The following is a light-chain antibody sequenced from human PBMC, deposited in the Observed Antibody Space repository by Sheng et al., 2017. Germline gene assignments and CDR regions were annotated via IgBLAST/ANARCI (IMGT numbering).Light chain of an antibody. Sequence: SYELTQPSSVSVSPGQTARITCSGDVLAKKIIFGGSSRSQARPLYLVIYKDTERPSGIPARFSGSSSGTTVTLTISGAQVDDEADYYCYSVAGNNLGVFGGGTKLTVL. J-gene: IGLJ3*02. CDR2: KDT. CDR3: YSVAGNNLGV. CDR1: VLAKKI. V-gene: IGLV3-27*01.